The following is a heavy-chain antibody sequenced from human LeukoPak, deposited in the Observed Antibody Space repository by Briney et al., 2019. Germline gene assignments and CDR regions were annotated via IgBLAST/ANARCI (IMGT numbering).Heavy chain of an antibody. D-gene: IGHD3-9*01. CDR1: GGSISSSGDY. CDR2: IYYSGNT. CDR3: ARHPSKYDILTGYYIAPPDY. J-gene: IGHJ4*02. V-gene: IGHV4-39*01. Sequence: SETLSLTCTVSGGSISSSGDYWGWIRQPPGKGLEWIGTIYYSGNTYDNPSLKSRLTISVDTSKNQFSLKLSSVTAADTAVYYCARHPSKYDILTGYYIAPPDYWGQGTLVTVSS.